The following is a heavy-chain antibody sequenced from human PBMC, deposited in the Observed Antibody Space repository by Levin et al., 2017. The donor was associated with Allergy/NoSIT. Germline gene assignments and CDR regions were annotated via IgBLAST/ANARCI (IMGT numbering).Heavy chain of an antibody. CDR2: MNPNSGNT. Sequence: ASVKVSCKASGYTFTSYDINWVRQATGQGLEWMGWMNPNSGNTGYAQKFQGRVTMTRNTSISTAYMELSSLRSEDTAVYYCARLNYDYIWGSYRYDAFDIWGQGTMVTVSS. V-gene: IGHV1-8*01. CDR1: GYTFTSYD. CDR3: ARLNYDYIWGSYRYDAFDI. J-gene: IGHJ3*02. D-gene: IGHD3-16*02.